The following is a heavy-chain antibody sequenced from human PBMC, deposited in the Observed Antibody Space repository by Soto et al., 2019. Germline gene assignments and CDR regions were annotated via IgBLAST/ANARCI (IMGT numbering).Heavy chain of an antibody. CDR1: GYTFTSYY. V-gene: IGHV1-46*01. J-gene: IGHJ6*02. D-gene: IGHD3-3*01. Sequence: ASVKVSCKASGYTFTSYYMHWVRQAPGQGLEWMGIINPSGGSTSYAQKFQGRVTMTRDTSTSTVYMELSSLRSEDTAVYYCARDQAGSITIFGVVTERYYYYYGMDVWG. CDR3: ARDQAGSITIFGVVTERYYYYYGMDV. CDR2: INPSGGST.